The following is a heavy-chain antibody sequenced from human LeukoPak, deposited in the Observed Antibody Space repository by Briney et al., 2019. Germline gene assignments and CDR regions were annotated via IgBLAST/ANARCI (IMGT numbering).Heavy chain of an antibody. Sequence: PGGSLRLSCAASGFTFSSYAMSWVRQAPGKGLEWVSAISGSGGSTYYADSVKGRFTISRDNSKNTLYLQMNSLRAEDTAVYYCAKVRDYCSSTSCYRAPFDYWGQGTLVSVSS. CDR1: GFTFSSYA. CDR3: AKVRDYCSSTSCYRAPFDY. CDR2: ISGSGGST. V-gene: IGHV3-23*01. J-gene: IGHJ4*02. D-gene: IGHD2-2*02.